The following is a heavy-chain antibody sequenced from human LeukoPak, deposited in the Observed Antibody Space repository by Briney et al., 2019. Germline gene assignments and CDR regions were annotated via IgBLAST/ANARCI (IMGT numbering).Heavy chain of an antibody. CDR2: ISYDGSNK. CDR3: ARRYYYDSSGYTPYYYYYGMDV. Sequence: GRSLRLSCAASGFTFSSYAMHWVRQAPGKGLEWVAVISYDGSNKYYADSVKGRFTISRDNAKNSLYLQMNSLRAEDTAVYYCARRYYYDSSGYTPYYYYYGMDVWGQGTTVTVSS. J-gene: IGHJ6*02. CDR1: GFTFSSYA. V-gene: IGHV3-30-3*01. D-gene: IGHD3-22*01.